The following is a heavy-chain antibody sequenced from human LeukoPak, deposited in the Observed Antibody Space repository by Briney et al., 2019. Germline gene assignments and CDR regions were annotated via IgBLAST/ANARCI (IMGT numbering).Heavy chain of an antibody. V-gene: IGHV2-70*11. J-gene: IGHJ5*02. CDR3: ARIRRGYCSGGSCYSGWFDP. CDR2: IDWDDDK. D-gene: IGHD2-15*01. CDR1: GFSLSTSGMC. Sequence: SGPTLLNPTQTLTLTCTFSGFSLSTSGMCVSWIRQPPGKALEWLARIDWDDDKYYSTSLKTRLTISKDTSKNQVVLTMTNMDPVDTATYYCARIRRGYCSGGSCYSGWFDPWGQGTLVTVSS.